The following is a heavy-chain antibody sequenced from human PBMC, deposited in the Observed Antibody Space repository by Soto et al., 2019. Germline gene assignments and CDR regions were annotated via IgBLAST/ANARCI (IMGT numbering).Heavy chain of an antibody. CDR3: ARPGRDGDHHPEYYYYYMDV. V-gene: IGHV3-11*01. CDR2: ISSSGSTI. Sequence: GGSLRLSCAASGFTFSDYYMSWIRQAPGKGLEWVSYISSSGSTIYYADSVKGRFTISRDNAKNSLYLQMNSLRAEDTAVYYCARPGRDGDHHPEYYYYYMDVWGKGTTVTVSS. J-gene: IGHJ6*03. CDR1: GFTFSDYY. D-gene: IGHD4-17*01.